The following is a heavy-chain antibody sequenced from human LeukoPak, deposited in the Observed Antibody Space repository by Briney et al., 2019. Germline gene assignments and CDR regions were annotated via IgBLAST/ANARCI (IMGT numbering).Heavy chain of an antibody. CDR1: GGSISSSSYY. CDR2: IYYSGST. Sequence: SETLSLTCTVSGGSISSSSYYWGWIRQPPGKGLEWIGSIYYSGSTYYNPSLRSRVAISVDTSKNQFSLKLSSVTAADTAVYYCARHQAAAWFDYWGQGTLVTVSS. D-gene: IGHD6-13*01. J-gene: IGHJ5*01. CDR3: ARHQAAAWFDY. V-gene: IGHV4-39*01.